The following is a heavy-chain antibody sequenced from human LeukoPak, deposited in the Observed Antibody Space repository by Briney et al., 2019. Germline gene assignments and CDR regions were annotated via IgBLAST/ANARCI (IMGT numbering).Heavy chain of an antibody. CDR2: IKQDVSEK. Sequence: GGSMRLSCAASGFTFSSYWMSCVRQAPGKGLEWVAYIKQDVSEKYYVDFVKGRFTISRDTAKNSLYLQMNSLRAQDTAVYYCARDGANAFDIWGQGTMVTVSS. J-gene: IGHJ3*02. CDR3: ARDGANAFDI. V-gene: IGHV3-7*01. CDR1: GFTFSSYW. D-gene: IGHD3-16*01.